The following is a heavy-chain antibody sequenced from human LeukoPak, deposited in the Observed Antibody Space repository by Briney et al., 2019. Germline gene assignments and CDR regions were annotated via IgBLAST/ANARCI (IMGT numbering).Heavy chain of an antibody. D-gene: IGHD6-6*01. V-gene: IGHV1-2*02. J-gene: IGHJ5*02. Sequence: GASVKVSCKASGYTFTGYYMHWVRQAPGQGLEWMGWINPNSGGTNYAQKFQGRVTMTRDTSISTAYMELSRLRSDDTAVYYCARKGHGAAQWFDPWGQGTLVTVSS. CDR2: INPNSGGT. CDR1: GYTFTGYY. CDR3: ARKGHGAAQWFDP.